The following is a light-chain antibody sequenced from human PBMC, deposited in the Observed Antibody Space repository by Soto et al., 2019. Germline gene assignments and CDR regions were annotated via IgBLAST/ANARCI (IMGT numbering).Light chain of an antibody. CDR3: TSDTSSGPYV. CDR1: SSNVGGYNH. CDR2: EVS. Sequence: QSALTQPASVSGSPGQSITISCTGTSSNVGGYNHVYWYQQHPGKAPQLMIFEVSNRPSGIANRFSGSKSGTTASLTISGLQAEDAAYYYWTSDTSSGPYVFGTGTKLTVL. V-gene: IGLV2-14*01. J-gene: IGLJ1*01.